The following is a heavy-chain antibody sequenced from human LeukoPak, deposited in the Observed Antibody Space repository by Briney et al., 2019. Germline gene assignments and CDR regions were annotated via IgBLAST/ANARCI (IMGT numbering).Heavy chain of an antibody. Sequence: SVTVSCTASGGTFSSYAISWVRQAPGQGLEWMGGIIPIFGTANYAQKFQGRVTITADESTSTAYMELSSLRSEDTAVYYCARSEPGGRFDYWGQGTLVTVSS. CDR2: IIPIFGTA. D-gene: IGHD4-23*01. J-gene: IGHJ4*02. V-gene: IGHV1-69*13. CDR3: ARSEPGGRFDY. CDR1: GGTFSSYA.